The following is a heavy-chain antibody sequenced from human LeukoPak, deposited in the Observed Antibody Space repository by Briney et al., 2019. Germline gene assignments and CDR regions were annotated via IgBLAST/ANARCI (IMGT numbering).Heavy chain of an antibody. CDR2: IKQDGSEK. V-gene: IGHV3-7*01. CDR1: GFTFSSYW. Sequence: GGSLRLSCAASGFTFSSYWMSWVRQAPGKGLEWVANIKQDGSEKYYVDSVKGRFTVSRDNSKNTLYLQMNSLRAEDTAVYYCAKDRNPEMDYWGQGTLVTVSS. J-gene: IGHJ4*02. CDR3: AKDRNPEMDY.